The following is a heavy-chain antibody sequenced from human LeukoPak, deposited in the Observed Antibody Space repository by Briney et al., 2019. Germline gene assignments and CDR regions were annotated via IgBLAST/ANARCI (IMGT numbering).Heavy chain of an antibody. CDR1: GFTFSSYA. D-gene: IGHD2-15*01. V-gene: IGHV3-23*01. Sequence: GGSLRLSCAASGFTFSSYAMSWVRQAPGKGLEWVSGTSGSGGSTYYAGSVKGRFTISRDNSKDTLYLQMNSLRVEDTAVYYCAKNGGSQCYSHLDSWGQGTLVTVSS. J-gene: IGHJ4*02. CDR3: AKNGGSQCYSHLDS. CDR2: TSGSGGST.